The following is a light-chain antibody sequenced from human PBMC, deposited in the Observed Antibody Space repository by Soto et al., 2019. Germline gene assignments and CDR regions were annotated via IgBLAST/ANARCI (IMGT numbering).Light chain of an antibody. CDR3: CAYAVTFYV. J-gene: IGLJ1*01. Sequence: QSALTQPRSVSGSPGQSVTISCTGPSIDVDNSNYVSWYQHHPGKAPRLMIYDVSERPSGVPDRFSGSRSGNTASLTISGLQAEDEANYYCCAYAVTFYVFGSGTKLTVL. CDR1: SIDVDNSNY. V-gene: IGLV2-11*01. CDR2: DVS.